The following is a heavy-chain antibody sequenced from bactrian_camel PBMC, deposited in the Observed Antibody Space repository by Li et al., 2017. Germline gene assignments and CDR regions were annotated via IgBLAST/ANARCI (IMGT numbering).Heavy chain of an antibody. D-gene: IGHD1*01. CDR3: AALNSTFGGRFAWCSDF. J-gene: IGHJ4*01. CDR2: HGTDGST. V-gene: IGHV3S55*01. Sequence: HVQLVESGGGSVQAGGSLTLSCAARGYTRRSGCLAWFRQPPGKEREGVAAHGTDGSTMYDDSVKGRFTISQDVTKNTLYLQMNSLKTDDTGVYYCAALNSTFGGRFAWCSDFRGEGTQVTVS. CDR1: GYTRRSGC.